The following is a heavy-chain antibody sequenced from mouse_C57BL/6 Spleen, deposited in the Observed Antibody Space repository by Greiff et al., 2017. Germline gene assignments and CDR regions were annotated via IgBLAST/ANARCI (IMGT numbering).Heavy chain of an antibody. CDR2: IWSDGST. J-gene: IGHJ4*01. D-gene: IGHD1-1*01. V-gene: IGHV2-6-1*01. Sequence: QVQLKESGPGLVAPSQSLSITCTVSGFSLTSYGVHWVRQPPGKGLEWLVVIWSDGSTTYNSALKSRLSISKDKSKSQVFLKMNSLQTEDAAMYYCARQYYGSSYYAMDYWGQGTSVTVSS. CDR3: ARQYYGSSYYAMDY. CDR1: GFSLTSYG.